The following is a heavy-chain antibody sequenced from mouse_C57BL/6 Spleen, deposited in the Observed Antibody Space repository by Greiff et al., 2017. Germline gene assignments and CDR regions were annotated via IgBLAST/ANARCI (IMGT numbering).Heavy chain of an antibody. Sequence: QVQLQQSGPELVKPGASVKISCKASGYAFSSSWMNWVKQRPGKGLEWIGRIYPGDGDTNYNGKFKGKATLTADKSSSTAYMQLSSLTSEDSAVYFCARRGTTVVTYYYAMDYWGQGTSVTVSS. CDR1: GYAFSSSW. J-gene: IGHJ4*01. CDR3: ARRGTTVVTYYYAMDY. CDR2: IYPGDGDT. V-gene: IGHV1-82*01. D-gene: IGHD1-1*01.